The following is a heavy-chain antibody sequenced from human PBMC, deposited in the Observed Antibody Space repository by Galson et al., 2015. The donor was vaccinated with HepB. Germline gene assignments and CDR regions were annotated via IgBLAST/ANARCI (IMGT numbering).Heavy chain of an antibody. Sequence: SLRLSCAASGFIIRNYGMSWVRQAPGKGLEWVSTINDDGRNTHYADNVRGRFTISKDTSENTLYLHMDSLRADDTAVYYCTKGDGGYYEIDYWGQGALVSVPS. D-gene: IGHD1-26*01. CDR2: INDDGRNT. J-gene: IGHJ4*02. CDR3: TKGDGGYYEIDY. V-gene: IGHV3-23*01. CDR1: GFIIRNYG.